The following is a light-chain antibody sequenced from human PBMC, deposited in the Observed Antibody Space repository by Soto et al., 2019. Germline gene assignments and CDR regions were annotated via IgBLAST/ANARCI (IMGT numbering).Light chain of an antibody. V-gene: IGKV3-15*01. CDR2: GIS. CDR3: QQRSNWPIT. J-gene: IGKJ5*01. Sequence: IALTQSPAALYEALGDSVTLSCRASQSVRANLAWYPQRPGQAPRLLIYGISNRAPDTPDRFSGSGSGTEFTLTISSLQSEDSAVYYCQQRSNWPITFGQGTRLEIK. CDR1: QSVRAN.